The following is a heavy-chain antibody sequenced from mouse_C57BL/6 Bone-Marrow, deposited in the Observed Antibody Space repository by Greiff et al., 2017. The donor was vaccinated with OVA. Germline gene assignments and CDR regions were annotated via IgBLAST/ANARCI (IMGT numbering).Heavy chain of an antibody. Sequence: QVQLQQSGPELVKPGASVKISCKASGYTFTDYYINWVKQRPGQGLEWIGWIFPGSGSTYYNEKFKGKATLTVDKSSSTAYMLLSSLTSEDSAVYFCARSRAAWSSYWYFDVWGTGTTVTVSS. CDR1: GYTFTDYY. D-gene: IGHD1-1*01. CDR2: IFPGSGST. CDR3: ARSRAAWSSYWYFDV. J-gene: IGHJ1*03. V-gene: IGHV1-75*01.